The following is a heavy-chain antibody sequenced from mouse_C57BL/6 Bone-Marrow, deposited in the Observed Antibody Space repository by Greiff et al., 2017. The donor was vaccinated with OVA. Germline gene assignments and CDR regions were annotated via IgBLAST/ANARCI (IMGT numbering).Heavy chain of an antibody. V-gene: IGHV1-50*01. D-gene: IGHD1-1*01. CDR2: IDPSDSYT. J-gene: IGHJ1*03. CDR3: ASSGYYYGSSYEWYFDV. Sequence: QVQLQQPGAELVKPGASVKLSCKASGYTFTSYWMQWVKQRPGQGLEWIGEIDPSDSYTNYNQKFKGKATLTVDTSSSSAYMQLSSLTSEDSAVYYCASSGYYYGSSYEWYFDVWGTGTTVTVSS. CDR1: GYTFTSYW.